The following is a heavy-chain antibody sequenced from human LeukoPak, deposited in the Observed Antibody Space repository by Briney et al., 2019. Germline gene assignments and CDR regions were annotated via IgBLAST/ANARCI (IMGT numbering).Heavy chain of an antibody. CDR2: IIPIFGTA. J-gene: IGHJ4*02. CDR3: AREGGGSSTSCYRY. D-gene: IGHD2-2*01. CDR1: GGTFSSYA. V-gene: IGHV1-69*05. Sequence: GASVKVSCKASGGTFSSYAISWVRQAPGQGLEWMGGIIPIFGTASYAQKFQGRVTMTRDTSTSTVYMELSSLRSEDTAVYYCAREGGGSSTSCYRYWGQGTLVTVSS.